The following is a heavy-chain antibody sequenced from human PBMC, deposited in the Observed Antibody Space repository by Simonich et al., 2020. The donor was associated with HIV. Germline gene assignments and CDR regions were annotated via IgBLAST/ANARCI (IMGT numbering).Heavy chain of an antibody. D-gene: IGHD3-3*01. CDR1: GFTFSSYA. V-gene: IGHV3-23*01. J-gene: IGHJ4*02. Sequence: EVQLLESGGGLVQPGGSLRLSCAASGFTFSSYAMSWVRQAPGKGLEWVSAISGSVGSTNYADSVKGRFTISRDNSKNTLYLQMNSLRAEDTAVYYCAKDRYYNFWSGYYDYWGQGTLVTVSS. CDR2: ISGSVGST. CDR3: AKDRYYNFWSGYYDY.